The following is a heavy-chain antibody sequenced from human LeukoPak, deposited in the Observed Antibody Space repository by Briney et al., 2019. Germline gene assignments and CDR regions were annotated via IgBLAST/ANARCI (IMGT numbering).Heavy chain of an antibody. V-gene: IGHV3-23*01. D-gene: IGHD3-22*01. CDR2: ISGSGGST. J-gene: IGHJ4*02. CDR3: ARGKYYSDRSFYSACWV. Sequence: GGSLRLSCAASGFTFSSFALSWVRQAPGKGLEWVSSISGSGGSTSYADSVKGRFTISRDISTNTLYLQMNSVRPEDTGVYYCARGKYYSDRSFYSACWVWGQGTLVTVSS. CDR1: GFTFSSFA.